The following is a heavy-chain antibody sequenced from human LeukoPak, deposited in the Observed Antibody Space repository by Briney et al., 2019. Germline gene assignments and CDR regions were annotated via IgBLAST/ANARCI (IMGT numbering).Heavy chain of an antibody. CDR1: GFTVSSNY. CDR2: IYSGGST. J-gene: IGHJ4*02. Sequence: GGSLRLSCAASGFTVSSNYMSWVRQAPGKGLEWDSVIYSGGSTYYADSVKGRFTISRDNSKNTLYLQMNSLRAEDTAVYYCARALIAAAGLYYFDYWGQGTLVTVSS. D-gene: IGHD6-13*01. V-gene: IGHV3-66*01. CDR3: ARALIAAAGLYYFDY.